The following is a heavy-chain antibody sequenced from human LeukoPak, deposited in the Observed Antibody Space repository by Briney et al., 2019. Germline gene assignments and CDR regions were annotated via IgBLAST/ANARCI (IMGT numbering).Heavy chain of an antibody. Sequence: SETLSLTCTDSGGSISSYYWSWIRQPPGKGLEWIGYIYYSGSTNYNPSLKSRVTISVDTSKNQFSLKLSSVTAADTAVYYCARVAGGHYYYYYYMDVWGKGTTVTVSS. CDR1: GGSISSYY. CDR3: ARVAGGHYYYYYYMDV. V-gene: IGHV4-59*01. J-gene: IGHJ6*03. D-gene: IGHD1-26*01. CDR2: IYYSGST.